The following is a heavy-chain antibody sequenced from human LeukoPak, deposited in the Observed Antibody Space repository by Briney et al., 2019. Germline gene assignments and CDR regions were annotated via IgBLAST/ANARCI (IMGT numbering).Heavy chain of an antibody. CDR2: INQDASEK. Sequence: GGSLRLSCAASGFTFGTYWMSWVRQAPGEGLEWVANINQDASEKYYVDSVRGRFTISRDNAKNSLYLQMNSLRADDTAIYYCARDHVVGATNFDYWGQGTLVTVFS. CDR3: ARDHVVGATNFDY. V-gene: IGHV3-7*01. CDR1: GFTFGTYW. D-gene: IGHD1-26*01. J-gene: IGHJ4*02.